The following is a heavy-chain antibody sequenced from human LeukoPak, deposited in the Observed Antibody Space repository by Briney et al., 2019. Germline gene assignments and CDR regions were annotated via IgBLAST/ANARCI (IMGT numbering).Heavy chain of an antibody. CDR3: ARQQLSQLYYFDN. CDR2: INHSGST. D-gene: IGHD6-13*01. CDR1: GDSFSGYY. J-gene: IGHJ4*02. V-gene: IGHV4-34*01. Sequence: SETLSLTCAVYGDSFSGYYWSWIRQPPGKGLEWIGEINHSGSTNYNPSLKSRVTISVDTSKNQFSLKLSSVTAADTAVYYCARQQLSQLYYFDNWGQGTLVTVSS.